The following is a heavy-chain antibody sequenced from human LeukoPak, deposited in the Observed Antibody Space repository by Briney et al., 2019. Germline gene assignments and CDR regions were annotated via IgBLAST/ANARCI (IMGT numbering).Heavy chain of an antibody. CDR2: IYYSGST. CDR1: GGSISSGGYS. V-gene: IGHV4-31*03. D-gene: IGHD3-22*01. J-gene: IGHJ4*02. Sequence: PSETLSLTCTVSGGSISSGGYSWSWIRQHPGKGLEWIGYIYYSGSTYYNPSLKSRVTISVDTSKNQFSLKLSSVTAADTAVYYCARVSWDSYYFDYWGQGTLVTVSS. CDR3: ARVSWDSYYFDY.